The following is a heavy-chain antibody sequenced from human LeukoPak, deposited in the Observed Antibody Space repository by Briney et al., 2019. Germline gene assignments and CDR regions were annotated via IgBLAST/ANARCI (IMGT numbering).Heavy chain of an antibody. J-gene: IGHJ4*02. V-gene: IGHV3-23*01. CDR2: ISGSGGST. CDR3: ANGMIRGVSGY. Sequence: GGSLRLSCAASGFTFSSYAMSWVRQAPGKGLEWVSAISGSGGSTYYADSVKGRFTISRDNSKNTLYLQMNSLRAEDTAVYYCANGMIRGVSGYWGQGTLVTVSS. D-gene: IGHD3-10*01. CDR1: GFTFSSYA.